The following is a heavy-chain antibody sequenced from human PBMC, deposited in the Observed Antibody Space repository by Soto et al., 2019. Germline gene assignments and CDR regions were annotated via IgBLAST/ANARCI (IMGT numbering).Heavy chain of an antibody. D-gene: IGHD6-19*01. Sequence: QVQLVESGGGVVQPGRSLRLSCAASGFTFSSYAMHWVRQAPGKGLEWVAVISYDGSNKYYADSVKGRFTISRDNSKNTLYLQMNSLRAEDTAVYYCAGGRREYSSGWYGNLRAGYYYGMDVWGQGTTVTVSS. CDR3: AGGRREYSSGWYGNLRAGYYYGMDV. V-gene: IGHV3-30-3*01. CDR1: GFTFSSYA. CDR2: ISYDGSNK. J-gene: IGHJ6*02.